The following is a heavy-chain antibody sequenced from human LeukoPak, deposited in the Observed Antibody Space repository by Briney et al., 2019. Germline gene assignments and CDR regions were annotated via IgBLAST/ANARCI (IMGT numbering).Heavy chain of an antibody. CDR1: GGSISSHY. D-gene: IGHD2-2*01. J-gene: IGHJ5*02. Sequence: SQTLSLTCTVSGGSISSHYWSWIRQPPGKGLEWIGYIYYSGSTNYNPSLKSRVTISVDTSKNQFSLKLSSVTAADTAVYYCARAWTASRVPVAIGWVSWFDPWGQGTLVTVSS. CDR2: IYYSGST. CDR3: ARAWTASRVPVAIGWVSWFDP. V-gene: IGHV4-59*11.